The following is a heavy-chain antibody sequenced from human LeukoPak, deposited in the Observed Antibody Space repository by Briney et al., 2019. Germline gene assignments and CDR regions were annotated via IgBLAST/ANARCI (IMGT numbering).Heavy chain of an antibody. J-gene: IGHJ4*02. CDR3: VTDYDRTNGY. D-gene: IGHD4-17*01. Sequence: GGSLRLSCAASGFTFSSYAMSWVRQAPGKGLAWVSAISGSGGSTYYADSVKGRFTISRDNAKNSLYLQMNSLRAEDTALYYCVTDYDRTNGYWGQGTLVTVSS. CDR1: GFTFSSYA. CDR2: ISGSGGST. V-gene: IGHV3-23*01.